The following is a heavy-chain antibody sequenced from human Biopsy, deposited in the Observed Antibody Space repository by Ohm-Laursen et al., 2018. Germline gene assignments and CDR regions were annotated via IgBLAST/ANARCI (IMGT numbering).Heavy chain of an antibody. D-gene: IGHD5-12*01. J-gene: IGHJ4*02. CDR1: GVSINGGRYY. Sequence: SQTLSLTCTVSGVSINGGRYYWNWIRHHPGKSLEWIGNIFYSANTYYNLSLKSRVTISVDTSKNQFSLKLSSVTAADTAVYYCARLGSGDYFPTFFDFWGQGALVTVSS. CDR3: ARLGSGDYFPTFFDF. CDR2: IFYSANT. V-gene: IGHV4-31*03.